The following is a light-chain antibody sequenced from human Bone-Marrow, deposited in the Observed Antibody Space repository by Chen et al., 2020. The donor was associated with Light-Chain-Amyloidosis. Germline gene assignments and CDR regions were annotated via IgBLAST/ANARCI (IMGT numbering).Light chain of an antibody. Sequence: EIVLSQSPGTLSLSPGERATLSCRASQSVSVYLAWYQQKPGQAPRLLIYDASTRATGIPDRFSGSGSGTDFTLTIRRLEPEDFAVYYCQHYGTSFRFGQGTKVDIK. CDR1: QSVSVY. CDR3: QHYGTSFR. J-gene: IGKJ1*01. CDR2: DAS. V-gene: IGKV3-20*01.